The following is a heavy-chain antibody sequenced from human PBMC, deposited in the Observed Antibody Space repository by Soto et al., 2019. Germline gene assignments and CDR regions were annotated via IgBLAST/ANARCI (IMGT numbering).Heavy chain of an antibody. CDR2: ISGSGGSA. CDR1: GFSFSNYA. CDR3: AKDSWYFDL. J-gene: IGHJ4*02. V-gene: IGHV3-23*01. D-gene: IGHD6-13*01. Sequence: GGSLRLSCAASGFSFSNYAMNWVRQAPGKGLEWVSVISGSGGSASYADSVQGRFTISRDNSNNTLYLQMNSLRAEDTGVYYCAKDSWYFDLWSQGSLVTVSS.